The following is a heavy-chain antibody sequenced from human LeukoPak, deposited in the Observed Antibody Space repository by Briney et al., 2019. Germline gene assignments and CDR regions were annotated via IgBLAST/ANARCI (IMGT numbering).Heavy chain of an antibody. Sequence: SETLSLTCTVSGGSINNYYWSWIRQPPGKGLEWIGYISYIGSTIYNPSLKSRVTISVDTSKNQFSLKLTSVTAADTAVYYCARTKLYCSGGSCYSSLDYWGQGTPVTVSS. CDR2: ISYIGST. J-gene: IGHJ4*02. V-gene: IGHV4-59*01. CDR1: GGSINNYY. D-gene: IGHD2-15*01. CDR3: ARTKLYCSGGSCYSSLDY.